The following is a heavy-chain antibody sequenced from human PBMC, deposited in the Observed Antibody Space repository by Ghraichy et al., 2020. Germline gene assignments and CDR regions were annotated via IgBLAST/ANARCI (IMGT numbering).Heavy chain of an antibody. CDR1: GGSISTYY. CDR2: IYYSGST. V-gene: IGHV4-59*01. J-gene: IGHJ4*02. Sequence: ETLSLTCTVSGGSISTYYWSWIRQPPGKGLECIGYIYYSGSTNYNPSLKSRVTISVDTSKNQFSLKLSSVTAADTAVYYCARVEDSSGWYRFDYWGQGTLVTVSS. D-gene: IGHD6-19*01. CDR3: ARVEDSSGWYRFDY.